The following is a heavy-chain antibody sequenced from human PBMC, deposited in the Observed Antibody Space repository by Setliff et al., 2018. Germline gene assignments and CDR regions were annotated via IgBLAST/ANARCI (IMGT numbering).Heavy chain of an antibody. Sequence: PSETLSLTCTVSGYSITSGYYWGWIRQSPGKGLEWLGSLFHTGTPYYNPSLQSRLTMSVDTSNNQFSLKLNSVTADDAAVYYCARHLWGRWMATSSDYFDYWGQGGLVTVS. CDR2: LFHTGTP. J-gene: IGHJ4*02. CDR3: ARHLWGRWMATSSDYFDY. CDR1: GYSITSGYY. D-gene: IGHD5-12*01. V-gene: IGHV4-38-2*02.